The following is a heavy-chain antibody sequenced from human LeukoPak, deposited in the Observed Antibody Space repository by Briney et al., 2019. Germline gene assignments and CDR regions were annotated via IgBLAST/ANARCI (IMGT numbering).Heavy chain of an antibody. D-gene: IGHD3-16*01. CDR1: GFTFSTFG. CDR2: IYSGGST. V-gene: IGHV3-NL1*01. J-gene: IGHJ4*02. Sequence: GGSLRLSCAASGFTFSTFGMHWVRQTPGKGLEWVSVIYSGGSTYYADSVKGRFTISRDNSKNTLYLQMNSLRAEDTAVYYCARDLGGAIDYWGQGTLVTVSS. CDR3: ARDLGGAIDY.